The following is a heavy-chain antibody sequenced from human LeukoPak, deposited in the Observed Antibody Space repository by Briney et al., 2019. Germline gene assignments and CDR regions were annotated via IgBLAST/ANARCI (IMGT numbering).Heavy chain of an antibody. CDR1: GFTFSTHG. CDR3: GRVGDGYNDNY. CDR2: IWYDGSDK. D-gene: IGHD5-24*01. V-gene: IGHV3-33*01. J-gene: IGHJ4*02. Sequence: PGRSLRLSCAASGFTFSTHGMHWVRQAPGKGLEWVAVIWYDGSDKYYADSVKGRFTISRDNSKNTLYLQMNSLRAEDTAVYYCGRVGDGYNDNYWGQGTLVTVSS.